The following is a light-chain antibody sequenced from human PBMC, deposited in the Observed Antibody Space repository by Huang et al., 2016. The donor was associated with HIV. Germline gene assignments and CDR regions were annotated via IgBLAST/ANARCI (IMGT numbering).Light chain of an antibody. V-gene: IGKV1-39*01. CDR2: GAS. J-gene: IGKJ1*01. Sequence: DIQMTQSPSSLSASVGDRVTITCRASQNIDSYLNWYQQKPWKAPKLLIYGASTLGSGVPSRFSGSGSGTDFTLTVSRLQPEDFATYYCQQSYRNPRTFGQGTKVEVK. CDR1: QNIDSY. CDR3: QQSYRNPRT.